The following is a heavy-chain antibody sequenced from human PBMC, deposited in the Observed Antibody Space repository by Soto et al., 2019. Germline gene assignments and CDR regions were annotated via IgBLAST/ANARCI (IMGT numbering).Heavy chain of an antibody. Sequence: SETLSLTCTVSDGAITSDYWGWLRQPPGKGLEWIGYLSYTGISHCNPSLKGRVTIPKDTSNQFSLKLSSVTAADTAVYYCAKSRAYCGGDCYASQGSPPFDYWGHGTLVTVSS. CDR3: AKSRAYCGGDCYASQGSPPFDY. CDR1: DGAITSDY. J-gene: IGHJ4*01. D-gene: IGHD2-21*02. V-gene: IGHV4-59*01. CDR2: LSYTGIS.